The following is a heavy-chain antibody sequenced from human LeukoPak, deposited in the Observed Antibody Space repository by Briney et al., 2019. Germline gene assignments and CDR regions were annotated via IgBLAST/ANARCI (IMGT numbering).Heavy chain of an antibody. CDR1: ADSISNYY. CDR3: ARFYCGGDCLGDYFDY. Sequence: SETLSLTCTVSADSISNYYWTWLRQPPGKGLEWIGYIYNSGSTNYNPSLKSRVTISMDTSKNQCSLKLSSVTAADTAVYYCARFYCGGDCLGDYFDYWGQGTLVTVSS. V-gene: IGHV4-59*01. D-gene: IGHD2-21*01. J-gene: IGHJ4*02. CDR2: IYNSGST.